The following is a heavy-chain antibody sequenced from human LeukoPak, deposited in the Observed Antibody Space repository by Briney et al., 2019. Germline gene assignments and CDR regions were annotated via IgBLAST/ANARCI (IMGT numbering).Heavy chain of an antibody. CDR2: IKQDGSEK. Sequence: GGSLRLSCAASGFTFSSYWMSWVRQAPGKGLEWVAYIKQDGSEKYYVDSVEGRFTISRDNAKNSLYLQMNSLRAEDTAVYYCARVGRFLEWPFDYWGQGTLVTVSS. CDR1: GFTFSSYW. J-gene: IGHJ4*02. D-gene: IGHD3-3*01. CDR3: ARVGRFLEWPFDY. V-gene: IGHV3-7*01.